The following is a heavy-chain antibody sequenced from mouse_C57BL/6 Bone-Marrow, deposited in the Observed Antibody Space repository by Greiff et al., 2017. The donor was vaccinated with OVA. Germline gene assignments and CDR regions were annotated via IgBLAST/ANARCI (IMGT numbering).Heavy chain of an antibody. D-gene: IGHD1-1*01. J-gene: IGHJ4*01. CDR1: GYTFTSYW. V-gene: IGHV1-5*01. Sequence: EVQLQPSGTVLARPGASVKMSCKTSGYTFTSYWMHWVKQRPGQGLAWIGAIYPGNSDTSYNQKFTGKAKLTAVTSASTAYMELSSLTNEDSAVYYCTRYPYYGSDYAMDYWGQGTSVTVSS. CDR2: IYPGNSDT. CDR3: TRYPYYGSDYAMDY.